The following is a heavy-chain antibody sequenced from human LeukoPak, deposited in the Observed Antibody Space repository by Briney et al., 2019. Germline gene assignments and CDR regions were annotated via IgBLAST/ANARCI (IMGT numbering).Heavy chain of an antibody. CDR3: ARVSLGYCSGGTCYFQDH. Sequence: GASVKVSCKASGYTFTSYDINWVRQATGQGLEWMGWMSPNSGNTGYAQKFQGRVTMTRSTSISTAYMELSSLTSEDTAVYYCARVSLGYCSGGTCYFQDHWGQGTLVTVSS. D-gene: IGHD2-15*01. CDR1: GYTFTSYD. V-gene: IGHV1-8*01. J-gene: IGHJ4*02. CDR2: MSPNSGNT.